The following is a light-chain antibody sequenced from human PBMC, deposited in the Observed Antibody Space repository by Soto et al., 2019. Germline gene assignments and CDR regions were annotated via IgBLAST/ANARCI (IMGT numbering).Light chain of an antibody. CDR1: QSVSNK. V-gene: IGKV3-15*01. Sequence: EIVMTQSPATLSVSPGERVTLSCRASQSVSNKLAWYQQKPGQAPRLLIYDASGRAGSVPARLSGSGSGTEFTLTISSLQSEDFAVYFCQQYDDRPPTSGQGTKVDIK. CDR3: QQYDDRPPT. J-gene: IGKJ1*01. CDR2: DAS.